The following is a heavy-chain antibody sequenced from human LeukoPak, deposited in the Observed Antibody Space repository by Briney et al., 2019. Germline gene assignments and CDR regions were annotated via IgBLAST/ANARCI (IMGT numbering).Heavy chain of an antibody. D-gene: IGHD6-19*01. V-gene: IGHV4-59*08. Sequence: SETLSLTCTVSGGSISSYYWSWIRQPPGKGLEWIGYIYYSGSTNYNPSLKSRVTISVDTSKNQFSLKLSSVTAADTAVYYCARLEEVRYSSKYYGMDVWGQGTTVTVSS. CDR2: IYYSGST. CDR3: ARLEEVRYSSKYYGMDV. J-gene: IGHJ6*02. CDR1: GGSISSYY.